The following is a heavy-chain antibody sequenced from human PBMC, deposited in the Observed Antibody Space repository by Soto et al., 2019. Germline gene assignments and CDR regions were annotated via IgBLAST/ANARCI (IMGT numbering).Heavy chain of an antibody. CDR2: IIPIFGTA. Sequence: ASVKVSCKASGYTFTSYYMHWVRQAPGQGLEWMGGIIPIFGTANYAQKFQGRVTITADESTSTAYMELSSLRSEDTAVYYCARSSKGGRGYFDYWGQGTLVTVSS. CDR3: ARSSKGGRGYFDY. D-gene: IGHD1-26*01. J-gene: IGHJ4*02. V-gene: IGHV1-69*13. CDR1: GYTFTSYY.